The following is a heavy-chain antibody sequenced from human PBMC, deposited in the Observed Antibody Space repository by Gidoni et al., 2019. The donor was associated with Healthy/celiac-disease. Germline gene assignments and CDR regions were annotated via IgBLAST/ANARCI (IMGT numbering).Heavy chain of an antibody. CDR2: ISSSSSTI. V-gene: IGHV3-48*02. CDR3: ARDDVGYSLPLRGYFDY. J-gene: IGHJ4*02. CDR1: GFTFRSSS. D-gene: IGHD5-12*01. Sequence: EVQLVESWGGLVQHGGSLSLYGDASGFTFRSSSMNGVRQAPGKALEVVSYISSSSSTIYYADSVKGRFIISRDNAKNSLYLQMNSLRDEDTAVYYCARDDVGYSLPLRGYFDYWGQGTLVTVSS.